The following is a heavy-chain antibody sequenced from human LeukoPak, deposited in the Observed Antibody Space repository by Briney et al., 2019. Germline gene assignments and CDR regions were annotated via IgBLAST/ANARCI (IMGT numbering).Heavy chain of an antibody. CDR1: GFTFSTNS. D-gene: IGHD4-23*01. CDR2: IGISSSHT. Sequence: GGSLRLSCAASGFTFSTNSMNWVRQAPGKGLEWVSSIGISSSHTFYPDSVKGRFTISRDNAENSVYLQMNSLRAEDTAVYYCAKDLTTVATPYYYYYMDVWGKGTTVTVSS. V-gene: IGHV3-21*01. J-gene: IGHJ6*03. CDR3: AKDLTTVATPYYYYYMDV.